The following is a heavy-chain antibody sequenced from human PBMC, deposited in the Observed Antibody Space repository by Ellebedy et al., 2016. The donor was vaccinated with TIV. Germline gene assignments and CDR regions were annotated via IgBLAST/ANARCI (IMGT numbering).Heavy chain of an antibody. CDR1: GGSISGYY. CDR3: ARVRYGNSWYLDAFDM. CDR2: MHYTGST. D-gene: IGHD6-13*01. V-gene: IGHV4-59*01. J-gene: IGHJ3*02. Sequence: MPSETLSLTCSVSGGSISGYYWTWIRQSPGKGLEWIGYMHYTGSTNYNPSLNSRVTISVDMSKNQFSLRLTSVTAADTAVYYCARVRYGNSWYLDAFDMWGQGTIVTVSS.